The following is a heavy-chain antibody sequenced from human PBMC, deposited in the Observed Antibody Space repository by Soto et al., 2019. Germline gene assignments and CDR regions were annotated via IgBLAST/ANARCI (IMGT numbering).Heavy chain of an antibody. J-gene: IGHJ4*02. CDR2: ISGSGGST. Sequence: EVQLLESGGGLVQPGGSLRLSCAASGFIFSSYAMSWVRQAPGKGLEWVSTISGSGGSTYYADSVKGRFTISIDNSKNTLYLQMNSLRAEDTAVYYCANPGSFLDYWGQGTLVTVSS. D-gene: IGHD1-26*01. CDR1: GFIFSSYA. V-gene: IGHV3-23*01. CDR3: ANPGSFLDY.